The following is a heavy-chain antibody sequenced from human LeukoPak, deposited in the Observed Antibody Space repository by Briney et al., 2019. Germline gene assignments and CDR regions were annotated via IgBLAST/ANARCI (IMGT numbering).Heavy chain of an antibody. V-gene: IGHV1-18*01. CDR3: ARSRITMVRGVRTFDY. CDR2: ISAYNGNT. D-gene: IGHD3-10*01. CDR1: GYTFTSYG. J-gene: IGHJ4*02. Sequence: ASVKVSCKASGYTFTSYGISWVRQAPGQGLEWMGWISAYNGNTNYAQKFQGRVTMTRDTSISTAYMELSRLRSDDTAVYYCARSRITMVRGVRTFDYWGQGALVTVSS.